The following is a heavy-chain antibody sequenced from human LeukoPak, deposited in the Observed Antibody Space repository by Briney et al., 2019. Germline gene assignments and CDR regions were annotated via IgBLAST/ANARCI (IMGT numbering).Heavy chain of an antibody. Sequence: GASVKVSCKSSGYTFTSYDINWVRQATGQGLEWMGWMNPNSGNTGYAQKFQGRVTMTRNTSISTAYMELSSLRSEDTAVYYCARAFHYYGSGSRGPAYWGQGTLVTVSS. CDR1: GYTFTSYD. J-gene: IGHJ4*02. V-gene: IGHV1-8*01. CDR3: ARAFHYYGSGSRGPAY. D-gene: IGHD3-10*01. CDR2: MNPNSGNT.